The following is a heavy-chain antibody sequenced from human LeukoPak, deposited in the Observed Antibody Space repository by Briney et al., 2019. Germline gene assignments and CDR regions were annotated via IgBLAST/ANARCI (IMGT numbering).Heavy chain of an antibody. CDR2: INWDSGYI. D-gene: IGHD2-8*01. V-gene: IGHV3-9*01. CDR1: GFTFEGCA. J-gene: IGHJ4*02. CDR3: AKEGSVCRNGICRYFDY. Sequence: GRSLRLSCAASGFTFEGCAMHWVRHAPGKGLEWVSSINWDSGYIEYADSVRGRFTISRDNAKNSLYLQMNSLKPGDTALYFCAKEGSVCRNGICRYFDYWGQGTPVTVSS.